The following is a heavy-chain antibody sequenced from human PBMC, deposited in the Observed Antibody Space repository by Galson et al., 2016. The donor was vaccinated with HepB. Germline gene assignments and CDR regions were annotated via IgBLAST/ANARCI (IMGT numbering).Heavy chain of an antibody. Sequence: SVKVSCKASGYTFSSYGINWLRQAPGQGLGWMGWISPYNGNTHYAQKLQGRVTVTTDTSTSTAYMELRSLRSEDTAVYYCARRDTAMVHDYWGQGTLVTVSS. J-gene: IGHJ4*02. CDR1: GYTFSSYG. CDR3: ARRDTAMVHDY. CDR2: ISPYNGNT. V-gene: IGHV1-18*04. D-gene: IGHD5-18*01.